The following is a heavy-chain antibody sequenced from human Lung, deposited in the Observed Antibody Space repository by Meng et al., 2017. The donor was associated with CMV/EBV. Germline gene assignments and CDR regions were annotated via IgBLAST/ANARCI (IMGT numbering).Heavy chain of an antibody. V-gene: IGHV3-23*03. Sequence: GGSLRLXCAASGFTFSSYAMSWVRQAPGKGLEWVSLIYSGGTSTYYADSVKGRFTTSRDNSKNTLYLQMNSLRAEDTAVYYCAKDLMDSSGWYEYYYHGREVWGQGTXVNGAS. J-gene: IGHJ6*02. CDR3: AKDLMDSSGWYEYYYHGREV. CDR2: IYSGGTST. CDR1: GFTFSSYA. D-gene: IGHD6-19*01.